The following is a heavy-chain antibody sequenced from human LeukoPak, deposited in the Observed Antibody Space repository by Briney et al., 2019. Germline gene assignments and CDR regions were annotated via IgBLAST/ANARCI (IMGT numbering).Heavy chain of an antibody. D-gene: IGHD6-19*01. CDR3: AKLSSGWYSPGY. CDR1: GFTFSSYA. V-gene: IGHV3-23*01. J-gene: IGHJ4*02. Sequence: GGPLRLSCAASGFTFSSYAMSWVRQAPGKGLEWVSAISGSGGSTYYADSVKGRFTISRDNSKNTLYLQMNSLRAEDTAVYYCAKLSSGWYSPGYWGQGTLVTVSS. CDR2: ISGSGGST.